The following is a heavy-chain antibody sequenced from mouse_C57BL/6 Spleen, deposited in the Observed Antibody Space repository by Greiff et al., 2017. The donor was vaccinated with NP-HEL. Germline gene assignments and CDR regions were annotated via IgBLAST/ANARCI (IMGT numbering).Heavy chain of an antibody. CDR3: ARDYGSRGYFDY. CDR1: GYTFTSYW. CDR2: INPSSGYT. D-gene: IGHD1-1*01. J-gene: IGHJ2*01. V-gene: IGHV1-7*01. Sequence: VQLQQSGAELAKPGASVKLSCKASGYTFTSYWMHWVKQRPGQGLEWIGYINPSSGYTKYNQKFKDKATLTADKFSSTAYMQLSSLTYEDSAVYYCARDYGSRGYFDYWGQGTTLTVSS.